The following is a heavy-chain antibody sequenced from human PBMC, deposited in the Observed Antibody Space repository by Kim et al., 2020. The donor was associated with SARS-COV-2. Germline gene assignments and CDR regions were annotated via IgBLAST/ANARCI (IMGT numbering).Heavy chain of an antibody. V-gene: IGHV3-15*01. CDR1: GFTFSNAW. CDR3: TKQNRYCSSTSCSRAFYYYYMDV. D-gene: IGHD2-2*01. J-gene: IGHJ6*03. Sequence: GGSLRLSCAASGFTFSNAWMSWVRQAPGKGLEWVGRIKSKTDGGTTDYAAPVKGRFTISRDDSKNTLYLQMNSLKTEDTAVYYCTKQNRYCSSTSCSRAFYYYYMDVWGKGTTVTVSS. CDR2: IKSKTDGGTT.